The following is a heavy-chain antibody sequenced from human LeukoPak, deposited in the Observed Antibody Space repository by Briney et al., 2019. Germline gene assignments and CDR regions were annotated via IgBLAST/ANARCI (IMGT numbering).Heavy chain of an antibody. V-gene: IGHV3-74*01. CDR2: INSDGSST. Sequence: GGSLRLSCAASGFTFSSYAMSWVRQAPGKGLVWVSRINSDGSSTSYADSVKGRFTISRDNAKNTLYLQMNSVRAEDTAVYYCARDRGDFWSGYADYWGQGTLVTVSS. CDR1: GFTFSSYA. J-gene: IGHJ4*02. D-gene: IGHD3-3*01. CDR3: ARDRGDFWSGYADY.